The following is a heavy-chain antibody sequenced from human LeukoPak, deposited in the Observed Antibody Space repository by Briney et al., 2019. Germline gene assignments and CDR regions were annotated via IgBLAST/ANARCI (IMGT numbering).Heavy chain of an antibody. CDR1: GYTFTGYY. V-gene: IGHV1-2*02. J-gene: IGHJ4*02. Sequence: ASVKVSCKTSGYTFTGYYMHWVRQAPGQGLEWMGWINPNSGGTNYAQKFQGRVTMTRDTSISTAYMELSRLRSDDTAVYYCARGVSTSSPCQGYWGQGTLVTVSS. CDR2: INPNSGGT. D-gene: IGHD2-2*01. CDR3: ARGVSTSSPCQGY.